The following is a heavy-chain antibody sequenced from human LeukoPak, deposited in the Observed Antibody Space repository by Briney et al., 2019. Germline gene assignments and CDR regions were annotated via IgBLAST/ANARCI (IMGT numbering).Heavy chain of an antibody. Sequence: GGSLRLSCAASGFTFSSYAMTWVRQAPGKGLEWVSSISSSSSYIYYADSVKGRFTISRDNAKNSLYLQMNSLRAEDTAVYYCARSHGGSYFPHYWGQGTLVTVSS. CDR3: ARSHGGSYFPHY. V-gene: IGHV3-21*01. CDR2: ISSSSSYI. CDR1: GFTFSSYA. J-gene: IGHJ4*02. D-gene: IGHD1-26*01.